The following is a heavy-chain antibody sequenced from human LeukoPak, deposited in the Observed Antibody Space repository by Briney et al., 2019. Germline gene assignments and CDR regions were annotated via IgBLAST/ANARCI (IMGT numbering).Heavy chain of an antibody. J-gene: IGHJ4*02. CDR1: GFTFSSYG. V-gene: IGHV3-30*18. CDR3: AKTLSRTRAPFDY. CDR2: ISYDGSNK. D-gene: IGHD2-8*01. Sequence: GGSLRLSYAASGFTFSSYGMHWVRQAPGKGLEWVAVISYDGSNKYYADSVKGRFTISRDNSKNTLYLQMNSLRAEDTAVYYCAKTLSRTRAPFDYWGQGTLVTVSS.